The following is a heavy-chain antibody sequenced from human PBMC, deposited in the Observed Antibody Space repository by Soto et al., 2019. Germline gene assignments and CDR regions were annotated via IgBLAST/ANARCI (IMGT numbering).Heavy chain of an antibody. CDR3: ARGGIRSGWYGGLDY. CDR2: INAGNGNT. D-gene: IGHD6-19*01. V-gene: IGHV1-3*01. J-gene: IGHJ4*02. CDR1: GYTFTSYA. Sequence: ASVKVSCKASGYTFTSYAMHWVRQAPGQRLEWMGWINAGNGNTKYSQKFQGRVTITRDTSASTAYMELSSLRSEDTAVYYCARGGIRSGWYGGLDYWGRGTLVTVSS.